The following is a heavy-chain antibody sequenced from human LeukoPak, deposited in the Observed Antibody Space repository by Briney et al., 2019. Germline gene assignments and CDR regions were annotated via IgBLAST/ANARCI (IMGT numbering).Heavy chain of an antibody. D-gene: IGHD3-3*01. V-gene: IGHV3-7*03. Sequence: PGGSLRLSCAASGFTFSSYGMHWVRQAPGKGLEWVANIKEDGSEENYVDSVKGRFAISRDNAKNSLYLQMNSLRAEDTAVYYCARDVYTSGYYRIWGQGILVTVSS. CDR2: IKEDGSEE. J-gene: IGHJ4*02. CDR3: ARDVYTSGYYRI. CDR1: GFTFSSYG.